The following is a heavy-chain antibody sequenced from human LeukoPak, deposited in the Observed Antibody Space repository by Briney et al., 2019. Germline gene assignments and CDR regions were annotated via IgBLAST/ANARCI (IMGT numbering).Heavy chain of an antibody. CDR3: TRSDGYNCDY. CDR1: GFTFSGSA. J-gene: IGHJ4*02. CDR2: IRSKANSYAT. V-gene: IGHV3-73*01. Sequence: AGGSLRLSCAVSGFTFSGSAMHWVRQASGKGLEWVGRIRSKANSYATSYAASVKGRFTISRDDSKNTAYLQMNSLKTEDTAVYYCTRSDGYNCDYWGQGTLVTVSS. D-gene: IGHD5-24*01.